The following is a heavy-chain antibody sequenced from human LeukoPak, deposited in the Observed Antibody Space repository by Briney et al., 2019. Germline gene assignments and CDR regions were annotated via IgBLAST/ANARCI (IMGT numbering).Heavy chain of an antibody. J-gene: IGHJ4*02. CDR2: IIPILGIA. CDR1: GGTFSSYA. V-gene: IGHV1-69*04. Sequence: EASVKVSCKASGGTFSSYAISWVRQAPGQGLEWMGRIIPILGIANYVQKFQGRVTITADKSTSTAYMELSSLRSEDTAVYYCARDTPIGQDYWGQGTLVTVSS. CDR3: ARDTPIGQDY.